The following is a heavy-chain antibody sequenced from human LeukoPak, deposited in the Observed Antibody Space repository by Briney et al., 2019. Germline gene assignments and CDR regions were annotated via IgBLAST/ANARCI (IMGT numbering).Heavy chain of an antibody. CDR1: GFTFSSYS. V-gene: IGHV3-21*01. Sequence: PGGCLRLSCAASGFTFSSYSMNWVRQAPGKGLEWGSSISSSSSYTYYADTVKGRFTISRDKAKKSLYLQMNSLRAEDTAVYYCARGGIGVVPAAEFDYWGQGTLVTVSS. CDR2: ISSSSSYT. CDR3: ARGGIGVVPAAEFDY. D-gene: IGHD2-2*01. J-gene: IGHJ4*02.